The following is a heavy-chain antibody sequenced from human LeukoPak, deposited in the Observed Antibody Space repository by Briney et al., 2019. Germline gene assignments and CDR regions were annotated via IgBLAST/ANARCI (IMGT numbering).Heavy chain of an antibody. Sequence: GGSLRLSCAASGFTFSSYAMSWVRQAPGKGLEWVSVISGSGGTTYYAESVKGRFTISRDNAKNTLYLQINSLRAEDTAVYYCARYCSTTTCPGYYYGMDMWGQGTPGTVSS. V-gene: IGHV3-23*01. D-gene: IGHD2-2*01. CDR2: ISGSGGTT. CDR3: ARYCSTTTCPGYYYGMDM. J-gene: IGHJ6*02. CDR1: GFTFSSYA.